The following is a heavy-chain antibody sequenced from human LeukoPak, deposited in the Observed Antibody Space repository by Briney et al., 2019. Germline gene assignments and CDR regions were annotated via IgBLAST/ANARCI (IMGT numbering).Heavy chain of an antibody. J-gene: IGHJ5*02. D-gene: IGHD4-17*01. CDR2: IGSSSSYI. CDR3: ARDLTTVTTLGWFDP. CDR1: GFTFSSYS. V-gene: IGHV3-21*01. Sequence: GGSLRLSCAASGFTFSSYSMNWVRQAPGKGLEWVSSIGSSSSYIYYADSVKGRFTISRDNAKNSLYLQMNSLRAEDTAVYYCARDLTTVTTLGWFDPWGQGTLVTVSS.